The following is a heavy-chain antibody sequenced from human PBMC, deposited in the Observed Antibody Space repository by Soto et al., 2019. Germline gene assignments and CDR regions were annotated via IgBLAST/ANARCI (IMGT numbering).Heavy chain of an antibody. CDR1: GGYIGGGGDY. CDR2: IYYSGST. Sequence: SETLSLTCSVSGGYIGGGGDYWSWIRQHPGKGLEWIGYIYYSGSTNYTPSLKSRVPISVDTSKNQFPLKLSSVTAADTAVYYCARGRGGSTVGNWFDPWGQGTLVTVSS. J-gene: IGHJ5*02. D-gene: IGHD4-17*01. V-gene: IGHV4-31*03. CDR3: ARGRGGSTVGNWFDP.